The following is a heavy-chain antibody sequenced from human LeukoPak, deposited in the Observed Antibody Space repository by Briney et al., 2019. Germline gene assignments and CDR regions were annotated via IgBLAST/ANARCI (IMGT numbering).Heavy chain of an antibody. CDR1: GYTFTGYY. D-gene: IGHD2-15*01. Sequence: ASVKVSCKASGYTFTGYYMHWVRQAPGQGLEWMGWMNPNSGNTGYAQKFQGRVTMTRNTSISTAYMELSSLRSEDTAVYYCAHYCSGGSCPDGDDAFDIWGQGTMVTVSS. V-gene: IGHV1-8*02. J-gene: IGHJ3*02. CDR2: MNPNSGNT. CDR3: AHYCSGGSCPDGDDAFDI.